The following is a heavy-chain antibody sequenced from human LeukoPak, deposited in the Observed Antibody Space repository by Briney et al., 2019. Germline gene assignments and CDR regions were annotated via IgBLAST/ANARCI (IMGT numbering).Heavy chain of an antibody. J-gene: IGHJ3*02. D-gene: IGHD3-3*01. CDR1: GFTFSSYS. CDR2: ISSSSSYI. Sequence: PGGSLRLSCAASGFTFSSYSMNWVRQAPGKGLEWVSSISSSSSYIYYADSVKGRFTISRDNAKNSLYLQMNSLRAEDTAVYYCGRVQHESITIFGVVIIGSDAFDIWGQGKMVTVSS. CDR3: GRVQHESITIFGVVIIGSDAFDI. V-gene: IGHV3-21*01.